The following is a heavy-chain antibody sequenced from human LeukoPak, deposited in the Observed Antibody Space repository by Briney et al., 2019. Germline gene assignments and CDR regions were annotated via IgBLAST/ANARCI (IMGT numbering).Heavy chain of an antibody. CDR2: ISGSGGST. CDR1: GFTFSSYA. J-gene: IGHJ4*02. D-gene: IGHD3-22*01. CDR3: AKLWRSGYYYFDC. Sequence: PGGSLRLSCAASGFTFSSYAMSWVRQAPEKGLEWVSAISGSGGSTYYADSVKGRFTISRDNSKNTLYLQMNSLRAEDTAVYYCAKLWRSGYYYFDCWGQGTLVTVSS. V-gene: IGHV3-23*01.